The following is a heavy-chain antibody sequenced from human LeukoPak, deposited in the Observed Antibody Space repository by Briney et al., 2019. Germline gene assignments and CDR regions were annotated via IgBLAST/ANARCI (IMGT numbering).Heavy chain of an antibody. V-gene: IGHV4-34*09. J-gene: IGHJ4*02. Sequence: SQTLSLTCAVYGGSFSGYYWSWIRKHPRTGLECIGYCVYRVNTDHSPSLKTRAAISADRPNIQFSLKLNATPAEDTAVYCGARAPVATRGEFGYWGQGTLVTVSS. CDR1: GGSFSGYY. D-gene: IGHD5-12*01. CDR2: CVYRVNT. CDR3: ARAPVATRGEFGY.